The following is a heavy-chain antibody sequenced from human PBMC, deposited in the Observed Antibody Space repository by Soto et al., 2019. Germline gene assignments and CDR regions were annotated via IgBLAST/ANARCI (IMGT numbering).Heavy chain of an antibody. CDR1: GFTFSSYG. V-gene: IGHV3-30*18. D-gene: IGHD5-18*01. CDR3: AKDEDTAMVEPNFDY. CDR2: ISYDGSNR. J-gene: IGHJ4*02. Sequence: GGSLRLPCAASGFTFSSYGMHWVRQAPGKGLEWVAVISYDGSNRYYADSVKGRFTISRDNSKNTLYLQMNSLRAEDTAVYYCAKDEDTAMVEPNFDYWGQGTLVTVSS.